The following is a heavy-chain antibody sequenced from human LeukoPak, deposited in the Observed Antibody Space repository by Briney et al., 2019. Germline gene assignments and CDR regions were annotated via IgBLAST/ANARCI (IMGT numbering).Heavy chain of an antibody. CDR2: ISGSGGST. CDR3: AKASAGYSSSPDDY. D-gene: IGHD6-6*01. J-gene: IGHJ4*02. V-gene: IGHV3-23*01. CDR1: GFTFSSYA. Sequence: PGGSLRLSCAASGFTFSSYAMSWVRQAPGKGLEWVSAISGSGGSTYYADSVKGRFTISRDNSKNTLYLQMNSLRAEDTAVYYCAKASAGYSSSPDDYWGQGTLVTVSS.